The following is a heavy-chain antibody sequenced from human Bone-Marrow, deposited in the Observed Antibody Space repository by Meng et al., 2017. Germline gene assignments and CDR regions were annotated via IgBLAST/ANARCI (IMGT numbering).Heavy chain of an antibody. J-gene: IGHJ4*02. V-gene: IGHV3-21*01. D-gene: IGHD5-12*01. Sequence: GPVVGVGGGLGKAGGSLRLSCAASGFTFSSYSMNWVRQAPGKGLEWVSSISSSSSYIYYADSVKGRFTISRDNAKNSLYLQMNSLRAEDTAVYYCARLGRRGYDDYWGQGTLVTVSS. CDR3: ARLGRRGYDDY. CDR1: GFTFSSYS. CDR2: ISSSSSYI.